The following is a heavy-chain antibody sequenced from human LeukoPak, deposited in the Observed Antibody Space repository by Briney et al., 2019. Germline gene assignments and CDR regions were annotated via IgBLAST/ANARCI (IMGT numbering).Heavy chain of an antibody. Sequence: SETLSLTCTVSGGSISSYYWSWIRQPAGKGLEWIGRIYTSGSTNYNPSLKSRVTMSVDTSKNQFSLKLTSVTAADTAVYYCARGQSPGNWFDPWGQGTLVTVSS. CDR3: ARGQSPGNWFDP. CDR1: GGSISSYY. J-gene: IGHJ5*02. CDR2: IYTSGST. V-gene: IGHV4-4*07. D-gene: IGHD3-10*01.